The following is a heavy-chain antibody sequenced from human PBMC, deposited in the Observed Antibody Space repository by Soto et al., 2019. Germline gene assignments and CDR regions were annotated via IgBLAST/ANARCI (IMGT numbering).Heavy chain of an antibody. V-gene: IGHV4-59*01. J-gene: IGHJ5*02. CDR3: AREGYCSGGSCYLGVDP. CDR1: GGSISSYY. D-gene: IGHD2-15*01. Sequence: QVQLQESGPGLVKPSETLSLTCTVSGGSISSYYWRWIRQPPGKGLEWIGYIYYSGSTNYNPSLKSRVTISVDTSKNQFSLKLSSVTAADTAVYYCAREGYCSGGSCYLGVDPWGQGTLVTVSS. CDR2: IYYSGST.